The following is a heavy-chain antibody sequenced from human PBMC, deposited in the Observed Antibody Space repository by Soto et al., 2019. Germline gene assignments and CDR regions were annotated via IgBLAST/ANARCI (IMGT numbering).Heavy chain of an antibody. J-gene: IGHJ3*02. CDR3: ARGLVATITSSDAFDI. Sequence: GESLKISCAASGFTFSSYGMHWVRQAPGKGLEWVAVIWYDGSNKYYADSVKGRFTISRDNSKNTLYLQMNSLRAEDTAVYYCARGLVATITSSDAFDIWGQGTMVTVSS. CDR2: IWYDGSNK. V-gene: IGHV3-33*08. D-gene: IGHD5-12*01. CDR1: GFTFSSYG.